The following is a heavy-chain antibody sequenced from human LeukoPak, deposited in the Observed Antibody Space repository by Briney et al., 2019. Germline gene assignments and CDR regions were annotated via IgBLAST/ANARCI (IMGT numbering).Heavy chain of an antibody. J-gene: IGHJ5*02. CDR2: ISDSGGST. Sequence: GRSLRLSCAASGFTFSNPAMSWVRQVPGKGLEWVSGISDSGGSTYYADSVKGRFTISRDNSKNTLYLQMNSLRAEDTAVYYCAKQDPYTSGWYPWGQGTLVTVSS. CDR1: GFTFSNPA. CDR3: AKQDPYTSGWYP. D-gene: IGHD6-19*01. V-gene: IGHV3-23*01.